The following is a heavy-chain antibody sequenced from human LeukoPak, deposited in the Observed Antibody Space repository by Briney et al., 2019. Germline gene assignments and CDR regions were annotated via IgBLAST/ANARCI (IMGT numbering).Heavy chain of an antibody. CDR2: IIPIFGTA. J-gene: IGHJ4*02. CDR3: ARVEAYGKVADY. CDR1: GGTFSSYA. V-gene: IGHV1-69*06. Sequence: GASVKVSCKASGGTFSSYAISWVRQAPGQGLEWMGGIIPIFGTANYAQKFQGRVTITADKSTSTAYMELSSLRSEDTAVYYCARVEAYGKVADYWGQGTLVTVSS. D-gene: IGHD4-17*01.